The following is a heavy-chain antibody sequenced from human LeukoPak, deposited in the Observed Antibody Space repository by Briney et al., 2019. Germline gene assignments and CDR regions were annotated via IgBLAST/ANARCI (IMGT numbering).Heavy chain of an antibody. CDR1: GFTFGDFA. CDR2: IRFDGTEK. Sequence: GGSLRLSCTASGFTFGDFAMSWFRQAPGKGLEWVAFIRFDGTEKYYVDSVKGRFTISRDNSKNTLYLQMNSLRSEDTAVYYCANFNYDVLTGYSDYWGQGTLVTVSS. J-gene: IGHJ4*02. D-gene: IGHD3-9*01. CDR3: ANFNYDVLTGYSDY. V-gene: IGHV3-30*02.